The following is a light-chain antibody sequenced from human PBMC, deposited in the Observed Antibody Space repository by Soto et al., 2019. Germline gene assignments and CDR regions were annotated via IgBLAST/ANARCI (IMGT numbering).Light chain of an antibody. CDR1: SSDVGGYNY. J-gene: IGLJ2*01. CDR2: GVS. Sequence: QSVLTQPASVSGSPGQSITISCTGTSSDVGGYNYVSWYQQHPGKAPKVMIYGVSYRPSGVSNRFSGSKSGNTASLTISGLQAEDEANYYCSSYTSSITLVVFGGGTKLTVL. V-gene: IGLV2-14*01. CDR3: SSYTSSITLVV.